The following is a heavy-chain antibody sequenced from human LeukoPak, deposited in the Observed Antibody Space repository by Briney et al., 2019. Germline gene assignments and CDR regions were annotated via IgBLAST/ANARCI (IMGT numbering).Heavy chain of an antibody. CDR2: ISWNSGSI. V-gene: IGHV3-9*01. CDR3: ARGYDFWSGPIYHMDV. CDR1: GFTFDDYA. J-gene: IGHJ6*03. D-gene: IGHD3-3*01. Sequence: QPGRSLRLSCAASGFTFDDYAMHWVRQAPGKGLEWVSGISWNSGSIGCADSVKGRFTISRDNSKNTLYLQMNSLRVEDTAVCYCARGYDFWSGPIYHMDVWGKGTTVTVSS.